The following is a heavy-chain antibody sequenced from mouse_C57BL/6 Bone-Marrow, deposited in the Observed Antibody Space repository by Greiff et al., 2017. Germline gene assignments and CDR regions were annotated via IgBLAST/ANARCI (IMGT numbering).Heavy chain of an antibody. D-gene: IGHD2-5*01. CDR2: ICPGIGST. CDR3: ARPYYSNYWYFDV. Sequence: VQLLQPGSELVKPGASVKMSCKSSGYTFTCYWITWVKQRPGQGLGWIGDICPGIGSTNYNEKFKSKATLTVDTSSSTAYMQLSSLTSEDSAVYCCARPYYSNYWYFDVWGTGTTVTVSS. CDR1: GYTFTCYW. V-gene: IGHV1-55*01. J-gene: IGHJ1*03.